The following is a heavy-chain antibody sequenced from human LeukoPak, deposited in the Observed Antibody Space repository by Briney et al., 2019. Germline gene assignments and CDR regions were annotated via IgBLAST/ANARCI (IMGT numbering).Heavy chain of an antibody. CDR3: AKEELIGILRLGELSLTLDY. CDR1: GFTFSSYG. D-gene: IGHD3-16*02. CDR2: IRYDGSNK. V-gene: IGHV3-30*02. Sequence: GGSLRLSCAASGFTFSSYGMHWVRQAPGKGLEWVAFIRYDGSNKYYADSVKGRFTISRDNSKNTLYLQMNSLRAEDTAVYYCAKEELIGILRLGELSLTLDYWGQGTLVTVSS. J-gene: IGHJ4*02.